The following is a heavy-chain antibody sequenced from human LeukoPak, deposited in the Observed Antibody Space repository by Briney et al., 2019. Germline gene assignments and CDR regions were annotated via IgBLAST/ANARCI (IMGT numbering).Heavy chain of an antibody. V-gene: IGHV4-4*07. CDR3: AREWDCSSTSCLWDYYYYMDV. D-gene: IGHD2-2*01. CDR2: IYTSGST. Sequence: PSETLSLTCAVYGGSFSGYYWSWIRQPAGQGLEWIGRIYTSGSTNYNPSLKSRITMSVDTSKNQFSLKLSSVTAEDTAVYYCAREWDCSSTSCLWDYYYYMDVWGKGTTVTVSS. J-gene: IGHJ6*03. CDR1: GGSFSGYY.